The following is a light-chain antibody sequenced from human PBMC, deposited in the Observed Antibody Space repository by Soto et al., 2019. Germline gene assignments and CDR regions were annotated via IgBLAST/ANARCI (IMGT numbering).Light chain of an antibody. V-gene: IGKV3-20*01. J-gene: IGKJ4*01. Sequence: EIVLTQSLGTLPLSPGERATLSCRASQSVSSSYLAWYQQKPGQAPRLLIYGASSRATGIPDRFSGSGSGTDFTLTISRLEPEDFAVYYCQQYGSSSLTFGGGTKVAIK. CDR2: GAS. CDR3: QQYGSSSLT. CDR1: QSVSSSY.